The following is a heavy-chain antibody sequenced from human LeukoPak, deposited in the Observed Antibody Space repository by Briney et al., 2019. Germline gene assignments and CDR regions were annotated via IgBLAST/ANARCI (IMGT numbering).Heavy chain of an antibody. J-gene: IGHJ4*02. CDR2: ISSSGSTI. CDR1: GFTFSSYE. CDR3: AIHYHDSSGYHWAFY. V-gene: IGHV3-48*03. Sequence: GGSLRLSCAASGFTFSSYEMNWVRQAPGKGLEWVSYISSSGSTIYYADSVKGRFTISRDNAKNSLYLQMNSLRAEDTAVYYCAIHYHDSSGYHWAFYWGLGTLVTVSS. D-gene: IGHD3-22*01.